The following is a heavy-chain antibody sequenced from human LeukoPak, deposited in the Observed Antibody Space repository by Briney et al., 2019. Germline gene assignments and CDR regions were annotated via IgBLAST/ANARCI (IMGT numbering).Heavy chain of an antibody. D-gene: IGHD3-3*01. J-gene: IGHJ4*02. CDR1: GFSLSTSGVG. V-gene: IGHV2-5*01. CDR3: AHKGEYYDFWSGYLGSFDY. Sequence: SGPTLVNPTQNLTLTCTFSGFSLSTSGVGVGWIRQPPGKALEWLALIYWNDDKRYSPSLKSRLTITKDTSKNQVVLTMTNMDPVDTATDYCAHKGEYYDFWSGYLGSFDYWGQGTLVTVSS. CDR2: IYWNDDK.